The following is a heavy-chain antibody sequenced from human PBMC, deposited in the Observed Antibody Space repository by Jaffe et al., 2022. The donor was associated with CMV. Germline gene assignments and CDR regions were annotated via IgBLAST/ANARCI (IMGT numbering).Heavy chain of an antibody. Sequence: QVQLQESGPGLVKPSETLSLTCTVSGGSISSYYWSWIRQPPGKGLEWIGYIYYSGSTNYNPSLKSRVTISVDTSKNQFSLKLSSVTAADTAVYYCARHHIAAAGTLFELDYWGQGTLVTVSS. J-gene: IGHJ4*02. CDR1: GGSISSYY. D-gene: IGHD6-13*01. CDR2: IYYSGST. V-gene: IGHV4-59*01. CDR3: ARHHIAAAGTLFELDY.